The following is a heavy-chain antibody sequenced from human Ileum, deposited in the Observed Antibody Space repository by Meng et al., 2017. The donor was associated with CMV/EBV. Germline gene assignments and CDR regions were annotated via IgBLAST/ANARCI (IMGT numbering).Heavy chain of an antibody. J-gene: IGHJ4*02. D-gene: IGHD2/OR15-2a*01. CDR1: GYTFTGYD. CDR2: INPNSGGT. Sequence: QVQVVPAGAEVKKPGAYVKVSCKASGYTFTGYDMHWVRQAPGQGLEWMGWINPNSGGTNYAQNFQGRVTMTRDTSITTAYMEVSRLRSDDTAVYYCARGGHGNTAFDYWGQGTLVTVSS. V-gene: IGHV1-2*02. CDR3: ARGGHGNTAFDY.